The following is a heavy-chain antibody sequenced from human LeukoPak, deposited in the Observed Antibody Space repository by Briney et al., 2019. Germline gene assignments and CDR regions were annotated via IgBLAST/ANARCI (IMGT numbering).Heavy chain of an antibody. J-gene: IGHJ6*02. CDR3: AKDTEYSAFITSMDV. V-gene: IGHV3-9*01. CDR2: ISWNSGSI. CDR1: GFTFDDYA. Sequence: GGSLRLSCAASGFTFDDYAMHWVRQAPGKGLEWVSGISWNSGSIGYADSVKGRFTISRDNAKNSLYLQMNSLRAEDTALYYCAKDTEYSAFITSMDVWGQGTTVTVSS. D-gene: IGHD6-6*01.